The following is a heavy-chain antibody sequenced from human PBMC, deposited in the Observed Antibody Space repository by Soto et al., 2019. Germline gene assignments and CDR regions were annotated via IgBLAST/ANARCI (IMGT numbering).Heavy chain of an antibody. CDR2: IYQSGSS. J-gene: IGHJ4*02. D-gene: IGHD6-19*01. Sequence: SETLSLTCAVSPGSISSGDYSWSWIRQPPGKGLEWIGYIYQSGSSYYNPSLKSRVTISIDRSKNQFSLRLSSVTAADTAVYYCARGPLGYTSGWRLDYWGQGTRVTV. V-gene: IGHV4-30-2*01. CDR1: PGSISSGDYS. CDR3: ARGPLGYTSGWRLDY.